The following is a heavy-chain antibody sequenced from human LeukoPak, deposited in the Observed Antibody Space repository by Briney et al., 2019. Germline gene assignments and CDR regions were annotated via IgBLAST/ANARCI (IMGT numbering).Heavy chain of an antibody. D-gene: IGHD4-17*01. V-gene: IGHV3-30*02. CDR2: IRYDGSNK. CDR1: GFTFSSYG. CDR3: ARDDYGDYREVGY. Sequence: GGSLRLSCAASGFTFSSYGMHWVRQAPGKGLEWVAFIRYDGSNKYYADSVKGRFTISRDNSKNTLYLQMNSLRAEDTAVYYCARDDYGDYREVGYWGQGTLVTVSS. J-gene: IGHJ4*02.